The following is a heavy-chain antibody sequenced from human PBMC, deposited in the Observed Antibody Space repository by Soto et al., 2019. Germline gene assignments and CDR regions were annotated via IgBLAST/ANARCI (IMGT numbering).Heavy chain of an antibody. D-gene: IGHD3-22*01. Sequence: SETLSLTCTVSGGSISNYYWSWIRQPPGKGLEWIGYIHHTGSTNCDPSLKSRVTISVDTSKNQFSLKLSSVTAADTAVYYCARDLYEGTGWTFGYWGQGTLVTVSS. CDR3: ARDLYEGTGWTFGY. J-gene: IGHJ4*02. CDR2: IHHTGST. CDR1: GGSISNYY. V-gene: IGHV4-59*01.